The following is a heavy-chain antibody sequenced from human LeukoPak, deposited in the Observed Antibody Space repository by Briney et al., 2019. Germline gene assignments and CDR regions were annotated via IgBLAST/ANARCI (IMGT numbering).Heavy chain of an antibody. CDR1: EFIFSDHY. CDR2: ISSSGSTT. V-gene: IGHV3-11*04. D-gene: IGHD3-16*01. CDR3: ARGAMSYASSRLPFY. Sequence: GVSLRLSCAASEFIFSDHYMNWIRQAPGKGLEWLSYISSSGSTTYYADSVKGRFTISRDNAKNSLYLQMNSLRAEDTAVYYCARGAMSYASSRLPFYWGQGTLVTVSS. J-gene: IGHJ4*02.